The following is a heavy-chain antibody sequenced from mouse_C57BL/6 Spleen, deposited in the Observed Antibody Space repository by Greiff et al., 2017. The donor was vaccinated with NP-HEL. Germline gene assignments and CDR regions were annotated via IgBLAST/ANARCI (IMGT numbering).Heavy chain of an antibody. J-gene: IGHJ4*01. CDR2: IDPANGNT. Sequence: EVQLQQSVAELVRPGASVKLSCTASGFNIKNTYMHWVKQRPEQGLEWIGRIDPANGNTKYAPKFQGKATITADTSSNTAYLQLSSRTSEDTAIYYCASNYGSSWLYYAMDYWGQGTSVTVSS. D-gene: IGHD1-1*01. CDR3: ASNYGSSWLYYAMDY. CDR1: GFNIKNTY. V-gene: IGHV14-3*01.